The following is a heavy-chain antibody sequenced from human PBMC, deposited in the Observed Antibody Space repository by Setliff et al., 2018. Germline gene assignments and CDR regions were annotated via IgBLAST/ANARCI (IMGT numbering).Heavy chain of an antibody. D-gene: IGHD5-12*01. CDR3: VRVDMVLSNFDF. Sequence: KASGYGFNDYGVNWVRQAPGQSPEWVGWINAGNGHTKYSQRFQDRITITSETSATTVYMELRSLRSEDTAVYYCVRVDMVLSNFDFWGQGTLVTVSS. CDR1: GYGFNDYG. J-gene: IGHJ4*02. CDR2: INAGNGHT. V-gene: IGHV1-3*01.